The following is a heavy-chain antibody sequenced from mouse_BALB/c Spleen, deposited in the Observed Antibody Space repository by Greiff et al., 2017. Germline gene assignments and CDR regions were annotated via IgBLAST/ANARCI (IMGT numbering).Heavy chain of an antibody. CDR2: ISYSGST. V-gene: IGHV3-2*02. CDR3: ARWNYYAMDY. CDR1: GYSITSDYA. Sequence: EVKVEESGPGLVKPSQSLSLTCTVTGYSITSDYAWNWIRQFPGNKLEWMGYISYSGSTSYNPSLKSRISITRDTSKNQFFLQLNSVTTEDTATYYCARWNYYAMDYWGQGTSVTVSS. J-gene: IGHJ4*01.